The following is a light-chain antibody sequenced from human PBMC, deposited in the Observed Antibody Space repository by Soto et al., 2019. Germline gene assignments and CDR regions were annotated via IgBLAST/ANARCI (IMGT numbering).Light chain of an antibody. J-gene: IGKJ4*01. CDR2: DAF. CDR1: QSVGSK. V-gene: IGKV3-15*01. Sequence: EVVMTQSPATLSVSPGERATLSCRASQSVGSKLAWYQQKPGQAPRLLIFDAFTRATGIPARFSGSGSGTEFTLFISSLQSEDFAVYSCQKYNNWPPLTFGGGTKVEI. CDR3: QKYNNWPPLT.